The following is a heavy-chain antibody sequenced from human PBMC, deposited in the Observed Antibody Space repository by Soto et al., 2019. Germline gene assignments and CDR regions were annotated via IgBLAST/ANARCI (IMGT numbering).Heavy chain of an antibody. CDR2: IYYSGST. CDR3: ARVGTKPSIVVVPAAIQHRGDLLAP. CDR1: GGSISSGGYY. J-gene: IGHJ5*02. V-gene: IGHV4-31*03. Sequence: PSETLSLTCTVSGGSISSGGYYWSWIRQHPGKGLEWIGYIYYSGSTYYNPSLKSRVTISVDTSKNQFSLKLSSVTAADTAVYYCARVGTKPSIVVVPAAIQHRGDLLAPWGQGTLVTVSS. D-gene: IGHD2-2*01.